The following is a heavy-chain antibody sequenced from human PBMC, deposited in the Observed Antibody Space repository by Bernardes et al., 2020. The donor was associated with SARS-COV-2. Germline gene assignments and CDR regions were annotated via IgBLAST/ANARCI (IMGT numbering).Heavy chain of an antibody. J-gene: IGHJ4*02. Sequence: GAPLKISCKGSGYSVTSYWIGWVRQMPGKGLEWMVIIYPGDSATRYSPSFQGKVTISADKSISTAYLQWSSLKASDTAMYYCAVTGYSSSWYVGYFDYWGQGTLVTVSS. D-gene: IGHD6-13*01. CDR1: GYSVTSYW. CDR3: AVTGYSSSWYVGYFDY. CDR2: IYPGDSAT. V-gene: IGHV5-51*01.